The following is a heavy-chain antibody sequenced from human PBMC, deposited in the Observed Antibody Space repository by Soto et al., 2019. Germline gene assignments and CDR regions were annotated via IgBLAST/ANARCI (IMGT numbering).Heavy chain of an antibody. D-gene: IGHD1-1*01. J-gene: IGHJ5*02. V-gene: IGHV1-18*01. CDR1: GYTFTSYG. Sequence: GASVKVSSKASGYTFTSYGISWVRQAPGQGLEWMGWISAYNGNTNYAQKLQGRVTMTTDTSTSTAYMELRSLRSDDTAVYYCARAQGTHTLNWFDPWGQGTLVTVSS. CDR2: ISAYNGNT. CDR3: ARAQGTHTLNWFDP.